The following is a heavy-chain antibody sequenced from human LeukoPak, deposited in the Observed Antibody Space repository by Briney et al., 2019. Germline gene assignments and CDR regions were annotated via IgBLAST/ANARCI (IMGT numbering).Heavy chain of an antibody. CDR1: GFTFSSYA. V-gene: IGHV3-48*04. J-gene: IGHJ4*02. D-gene: IGHD3-10*01. Sequence: PGGSLRLSCAASGFTFSSYAMSWVRQAPGKGLEWVSYISSSGSTIYYADSVKGRFTISRDNAKNSLYLQMNSLRAEDTAVYYCASLWFGESPDYWGQGTLVTVSS. CDR2: ISSSGSTI. CDR3: ASLWFGESPDY.